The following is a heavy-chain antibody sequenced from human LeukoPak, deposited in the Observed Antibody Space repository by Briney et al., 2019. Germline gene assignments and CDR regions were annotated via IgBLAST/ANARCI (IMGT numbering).Heavy chain of an antibody. D-gene: IGHD1-1*01. CDR1: GFTFSSYS. Sequence: GSLRLSCAASGFTFSSYSMNWVRQAPGKGLEWVPSISRRSRHVYYAGSVKGRFTISRDNAWNSLYLQMNSLRAEDMAVYFCVRDLLGSGSTTAYLHHWGQGTLVTVSS. CDR3: VRDLLGSGSTTAYLHH. V-gene: IGHV3-21*01. J-gene: IGHJ1*01. CDR2: ISRRSRHV.